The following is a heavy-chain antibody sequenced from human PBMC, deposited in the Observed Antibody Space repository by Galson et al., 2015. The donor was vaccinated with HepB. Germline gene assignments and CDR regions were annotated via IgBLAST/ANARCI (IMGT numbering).Heavy chain of an antibody. CDR2: AYYVANT. V-gene: IGHV4-39*01. J-gene: IGHJ6*02. CDR1: SISDSSYY. D-gene: IGHD6-19*01. Sequence: SISDSSYYWGWIRQPPGKGLEWIGTAYYVANTYYNPSLRSRVSISVDRPRNQFSLRLTSVTAADTGVYYCARQKKYSSAWYEAHYNYNMDVWGQGTTVTVSS. CDR3: ARQKKYSSAWYEAHYNYNMDV.